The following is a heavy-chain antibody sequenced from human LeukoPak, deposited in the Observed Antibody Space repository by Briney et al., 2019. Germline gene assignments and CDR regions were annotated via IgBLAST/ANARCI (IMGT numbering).Heavy chain of an antibody. D-gene: IGHD3-10*01. CDR3: ARGALWFGELSHHWYFDL. CDR1: GFTVSSNY. Sequence: QAGGSLRLSCAASGFTVSSNYMSWVRQAPGKGLEWVSVIYSGGSTYYADSVKGRFTISRDNSKNTLNLQMNSLRAEDTAVYYCARGALWFGELSHHWYFDLWGRGTLVTVSS. V-gene: IGHV3-66*01. CDR2: IYSGGST. J-gene: IGHJ2*01.